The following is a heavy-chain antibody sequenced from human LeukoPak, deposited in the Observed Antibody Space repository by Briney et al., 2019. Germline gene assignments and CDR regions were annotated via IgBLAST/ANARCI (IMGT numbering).Heavy chain of an antibody. CDR2: IYTSGST. J-gene: IGHJ6*03. V-gene: IGHV4-61*02. CDR3: AGDRSYVDV. Sequence: SETLSLTCTVSGGSISSGSYYWRWIRQPAGKGLEWIGRIYTSGSTNYNPSLKSRVTISVDTSKNQFSLKLSSVTAADTAVYYCAGDRSYVDVWGKGTTVTVSS. CDR1: GGSISSGSYY.